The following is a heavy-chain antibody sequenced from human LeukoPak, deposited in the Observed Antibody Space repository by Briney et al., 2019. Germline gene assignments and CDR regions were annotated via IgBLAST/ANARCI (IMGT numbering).Heavy chain of an antibody. V-gene: IGHV3-48*01. CDR3: ARDQALYYAPIDY. CDR1: GFTFSSYS. D-gene: IGHD3-22*01. J-gene: IGHJ4*02. CDR2: ISSSSSTI. Sequence: GGSLRLSCAASGFTFSSYSMNWVRQAPGKGLEWVSYISSSSSTIYYADSVKGRFTISRDNAKNSLYLQMNSLRAEDTAVYYCARDQALYYAPIDYWGQGTLVTVSS.